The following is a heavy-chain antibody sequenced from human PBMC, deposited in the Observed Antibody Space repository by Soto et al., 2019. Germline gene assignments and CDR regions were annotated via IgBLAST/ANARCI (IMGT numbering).Heavy chain of an antibody. D-gene: IGHD6-19*01. CDR1: GFTFDSHW. CDR2: IKTDGYAA. V-gene: IGHV3-74*01. CDR3: VRESGVAADC. Sequence: ESGGVLVQPGGSLRLSCVAPGFTFDSHWMHWVRQAPGEGLVWVSRIKTDGYAAAYADSVKGRFTISRDNTKNTVYLQMNSLRAEDTAVYFCVRESGVAADCWGQGTLVTVSS. J-gene: IGHJ4*02.